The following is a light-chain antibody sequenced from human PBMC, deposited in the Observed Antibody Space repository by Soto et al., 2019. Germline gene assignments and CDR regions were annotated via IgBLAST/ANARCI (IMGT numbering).Light chain of an antibody. CDR1: SGHSSYS. CDR3: QTWGTGFEV. V-gene: IGLV4-69*01. J-gene: IGLJ3*02. Sequence: QSVLTQSPSASASLGASVKLTCTLSSGHSSYSIAWHQQQPGKSPRFLIRLESDGSHFKGDGIPDRFSGSSSGTERHLSISSLQSDDEADYYCQTWGTGFEVFGGGTKLTVL. CDR2: LESDGSH.